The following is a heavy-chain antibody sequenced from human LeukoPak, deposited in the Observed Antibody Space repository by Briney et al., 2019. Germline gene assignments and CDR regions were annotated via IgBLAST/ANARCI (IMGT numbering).Heavy chain of an antibody. Sequence: ASVTVSCKASGYTFTSYDIYWVRQASGQGLEWMGWMNPNSGNTGYAQKFQGRVTMTRNTSISTAYMELSSLRSEDTAVYYCARQTDDWNDVLGFDYWGQGTLVTVSS. D-gene: IGHD1-1*01. V-gene: IGHV1-8*01. CDR2: MNPNSGNT. CDR3: ARQTDDWNDVLGFDY. CDR1: GYTFTSYD. J-gene: IGHJ4*02.